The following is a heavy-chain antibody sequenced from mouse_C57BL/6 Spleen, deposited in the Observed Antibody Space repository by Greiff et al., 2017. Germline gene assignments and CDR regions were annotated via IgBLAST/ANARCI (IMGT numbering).Heavy chain of an antibody. CDR2: IDPANGNT. D-gene: IGHD1-1*01. CDR3: AREDYYYGIGYND. CDR1: GFTIKNTY. J-gene: IGHJ2*01. V-gene: IGHV14-3*01. Sequence: VQLQQSVAELVRPGASVKLSCTASGFTIKNTYMHWVKQRPEQGLEWIGRIDPANGNTKYAPKFQGKATITADTSSNTAYLQLSSLTSEDTAIYYCAREDYYYGIGYNDWGQGATLTVAS.